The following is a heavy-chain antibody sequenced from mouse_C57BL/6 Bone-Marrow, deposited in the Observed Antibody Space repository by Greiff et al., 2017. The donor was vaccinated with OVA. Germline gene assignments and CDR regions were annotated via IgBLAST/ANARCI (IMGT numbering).Heavy chain of an antibody. Sequence: EVQLQQSGPELVKPGASVKISCKASGYTFTDYYMNWVKQSHGKSLEWIGDINPNNGGTSYNQKFKGKATLTVDKSSSTAYMELRSLTSEDSAVYYCARRITTVVAKGWYFDVWATGTTVTVSS. CDR3: ARRITTVVAKGWYFDV. V-gene: IGHV1-26*01. CDR1: GYTFTDYY. CDR2: INPNNGGT. D-gene: IGHD1-1*01. J-gene: IGHJ1*03.